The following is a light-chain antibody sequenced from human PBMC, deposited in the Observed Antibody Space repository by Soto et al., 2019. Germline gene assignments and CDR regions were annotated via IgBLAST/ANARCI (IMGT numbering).Light chain of an antibody. CDR2: DAS. V-gene: IGKV3-11*01. Sequence: EIVLTQSPATLSLSPGERATLSCRASQSISSYLAWYQQKLGQAPRLLIYDASNRATGVPARFSGSGSGTDFTLIISSLEPEDFAVYYCQQRSNWPLTFGQGTRLEIK. CDR3: QQRSNWPLT. J-gene: IGKJ5*01. CDR1: QSISSY.